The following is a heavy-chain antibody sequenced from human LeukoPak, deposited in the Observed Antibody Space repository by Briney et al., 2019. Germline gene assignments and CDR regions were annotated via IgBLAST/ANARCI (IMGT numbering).Heavy chain of an antibody. Sequence: SVKVSCKASGGTFSSYAISWVRQAPGQGLEWMGGIIPIFGTANYAQEFQGRVTITADESTSTAYMELSSLRSEDTAVYYCARDRSDYSAGYFDYWGQGTLVTVSS. CDR1: GGTFSSYA. CDR3: ARDRSDYSAGYFDY. CDR2: IIPIFGTA. V-gene: IGHV1-69*13. D-gene: IGHD4-17*01. J-gene: IGHJ4*02.